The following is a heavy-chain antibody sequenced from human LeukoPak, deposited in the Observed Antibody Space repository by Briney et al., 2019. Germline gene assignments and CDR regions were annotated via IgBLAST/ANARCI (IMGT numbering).Heavy chain of an antibody. CDR1: GFTFSSYG. J-gene: IGHJ2*01. V-gene: IGHV3-33*01. Sequence: GGSLRLSCAASGFTFSSYGMHWVRQAPGKGLEWVAVIWYDGSNKYYADSVKGRFTISRDNSKNTLYLQMNSLRAEDTAVYYCARDRFNPVAGSEWHFDLWGRGTLVTVSS. CDR3: ARDRFNPVAGSEWHFDL. D-gene: IGHD6-19*01. CDR2: IWYDGSNK.